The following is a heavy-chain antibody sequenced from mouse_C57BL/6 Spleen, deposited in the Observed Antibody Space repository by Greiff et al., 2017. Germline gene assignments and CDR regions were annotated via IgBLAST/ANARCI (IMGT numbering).Heavy chain of an antibody. Sequence: VQLQQSGPELVKPGASVKISCKASGYTFTDYYMNWVKQSPGKSLEWIGDINPNNGGTSYNQKFKGKATLTVDKSSSTAYMELRSLTSEDSAVYYCARSVLRRSDDFDVWGKGTTVTVSS. D-gene: IGHD1-1*01. V-gene: IGHV1-26*01. CDR2: INPNNGGT. J-gene: IGHJ1*03. CDR3: ARSVLRRSDDFDV. CDR1: GYTFTDYY.